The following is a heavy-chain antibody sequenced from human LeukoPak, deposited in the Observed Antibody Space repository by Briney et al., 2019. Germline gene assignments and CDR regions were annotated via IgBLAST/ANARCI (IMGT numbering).Heavy chain of an antibody. V-gene: IGHV3-23*01. CDR2: ISGSGGST. J-gene: IGHJ3*02. CDR1: GFTFSSYA. CDR3: ARENGYCTITGCYAQAFDI. D-gene: IGHD2-2*03. Sequence: PGGSLRLSCAASGFTFSSYAMSWVRQAPGKGLEWVSAISGSGGSTYYADSVKGRFTISRDNSKNMLYLQMNSLRAEDTAVYYCARENGYCTITGCYAQAFDIWGQGTMVTVSS.